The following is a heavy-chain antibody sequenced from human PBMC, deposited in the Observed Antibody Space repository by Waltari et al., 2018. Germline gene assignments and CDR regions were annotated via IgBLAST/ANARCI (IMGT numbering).Heavy chain of an antibody. CDR3: AKAVAYLDY. J-gene: IGHJ4*02. V-gene: IGHV3-23*01. CDR1: GFTFSSYA. CDR2: IRGSGGRT. D-gene: IGHD6-19*01. Sequence: EVQLLESGGGLVQPGGSLRLSCAASGFTFSSYAMSWVRQAPGKGLEWGSAIRGSGGRTYYADSGKGRFTISRDNSKNTLYLQMNSLRAEDTAVYYCAKAVAYLDYWGQGTLVTVSS.